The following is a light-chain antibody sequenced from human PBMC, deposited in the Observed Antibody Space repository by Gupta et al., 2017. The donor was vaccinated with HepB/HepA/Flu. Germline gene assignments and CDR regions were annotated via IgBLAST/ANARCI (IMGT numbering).Light chain of an antibody. CDR3: QAWDNSAHVV. V-gene: IGLV3-1*01. Sequence: SFEVSQPPSLSVSPGQTASITCSGDKLGNKYASWYQQKPGQSPVLVIYQNFRRPSGIPERFSGSNSGNTATLTISGTQALDEADYYCQAWDNSAHVVFGGGTKLTVL. CDR2: QNF. J-gene: IGLJ2*01. CDR1: KLGNKY.